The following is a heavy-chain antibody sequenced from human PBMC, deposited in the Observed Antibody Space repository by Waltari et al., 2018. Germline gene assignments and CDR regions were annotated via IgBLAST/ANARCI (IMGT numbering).Heavy chain of an antibody. CDR1: GGSIRSGGYY. D-gene: IGHD6-13*01. CDR3: ARDGAAAAGLEF. CDR2: IYYTGNT. J-gene: IGHJ4*02. V-gene: IGHV4-31*03. Sequence: QVQLRESGPGLIKPSQTLSLTCTVSGGSIRSGGYYWSWIRQRPGTGLEWIGYIYYTGNTFYNPSLKSRVSISVDTSKNQFSLKLSSVAAADTAVYYCARDGAAAAGLEFWGPGSLVTVSS.